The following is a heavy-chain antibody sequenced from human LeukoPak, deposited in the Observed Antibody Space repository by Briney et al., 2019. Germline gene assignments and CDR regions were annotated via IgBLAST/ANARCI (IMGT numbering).Heavy chain of an antibody. J-gene: IGHJ4*02. V-gene: IGHV1-69*13. CDR2: IITIFGTA. CDR1: GGTFSSYT. CDR3: ARVGSAVTTFFDY. Sequence: GPSVKISCKASGGTFSSYTISWVREAPGQGLEWMGGIITIFGTANYAQKFQGRVTITADESTSTAYMGLSSLRSEDTAVYYCARVGSAVTTFFDYWGQGTLVTVSS. D-gene: IGHD4-17*01.